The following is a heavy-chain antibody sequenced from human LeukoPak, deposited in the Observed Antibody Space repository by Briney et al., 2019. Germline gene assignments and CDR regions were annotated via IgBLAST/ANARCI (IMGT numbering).Heavy chain of an antibody. CDR3: ARDNGNKYYFDY. D-gene: IGHD2-8*01. Sequence: GGSLRLSCAASGFMFSDYFMSWIRQAPGKELEWISYISSNSKYTKYADSVKGRFTISRDNAEKSLYLQMNSPRAEDTAVYYCARDNGNKYYFDYWGQGTLVTVSS. J-gene: IGHJ4*02. CDR2: ISSNSKYT. CDR1: GFMFSDYF. V-gene: IGHV3-11*05.